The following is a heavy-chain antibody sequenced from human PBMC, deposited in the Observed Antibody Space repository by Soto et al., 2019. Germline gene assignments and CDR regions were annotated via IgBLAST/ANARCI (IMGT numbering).Heavy chain of an antibody. J-gene: IGHJ1*01. V-gene: IGHV3-48*01. CDR2: ISGRSNTI. CDR1: EFTFSDYN. D-gene: IGHD3-22*01. CDR3: ARDRVESGYPEYFQH. Sequence: GGSLRLSCVASEFTFSDYNMNWVRQAPGKGLEWVSFISGRSNTIYYADSVKGRFTISRDNSKNTLYLQMNSLRAEDTAVYYCARDRVESGYPEYFQHWGQGTLVTVSS.